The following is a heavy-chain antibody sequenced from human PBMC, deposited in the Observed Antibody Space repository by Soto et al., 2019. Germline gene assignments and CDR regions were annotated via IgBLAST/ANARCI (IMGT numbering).Heavy chain of an antibody. D-gene: IGHD3-10*01. CDR2: IIPILGIA. Sequence: QVPLVQSGAEVKKPGSSVKVSCKASGGTFSSYTISWVRQAPGQGLEWMGRIIPILGIANYAQKFQGRVTITADKSTSTAYMELSSLRSEDTAVYYCARGCGEFVWWFDPWGQGTLVTVSS. CDR3: ARGCGEFVWWFDP. CDR1: GGTFSSYT. J-gene: IGHJ5*02. V-gene: IGHV1-69*02.